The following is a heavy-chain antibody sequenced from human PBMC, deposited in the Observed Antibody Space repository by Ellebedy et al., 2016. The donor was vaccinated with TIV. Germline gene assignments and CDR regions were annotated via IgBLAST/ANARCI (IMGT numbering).Heavy chain of an antibody. CDR2: INPNSGGT. Sequence: AASVKVSCKASGYTFSPYYLHWVRQAPGQGLEWMGWINPNSGGTNFAQKFEGRVTMTRDTSISTVYMDLSRLRSDDTAVYYCARVFSTSSDTFDYWGQGTLVTVSS. CDR1: GYTFSPYY. V-gene: IGHV1-2*02. CDR3: ARVFSTSSDTFDY. J-gene: IGHJ4*02. D-gene: IGHD6-6*01.